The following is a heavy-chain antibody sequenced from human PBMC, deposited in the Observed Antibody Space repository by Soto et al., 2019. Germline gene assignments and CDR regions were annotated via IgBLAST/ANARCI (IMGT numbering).Heavy chain of an antibody. CDR1: GFTVSSNY. D-gene: IGHD3-10*01. Sequence: EVQLVESGGGLVQPGGSLRLSCAASGFTVSSNYMSWVRQAPGKGLEWVSVIYSGGSTYYADSVKGRFTISRHNSKNTLYLQMNSLRAEDTAVYYCARDRVGYCSSTSCSHTYYYGSGSYYNSHYYYYMDVWGKGTTVTVSS. CDR2: IYSGGST. CDR3: ARDRVGYCSSTSCSHTYYYGSGSYYNSHYYYYMDV. J-gene: IGHJ6*03. V-gene: IGHV3-53*04.